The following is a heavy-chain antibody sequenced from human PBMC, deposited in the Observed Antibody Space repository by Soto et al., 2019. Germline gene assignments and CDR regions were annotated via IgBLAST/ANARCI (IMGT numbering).Heavy chain of an antibody. J-gene: IGHJ2*01. CDR3: ARKTRTYYVWYFDL. CDR2: IGWNGDYI. Sequence: EVQLVESGGGLVQPGRSLRLSCVASGFTFDDYAMNWVRQAPGKGLEWVSTIGWNGDYIRYADSVKGRFTISRDNAKNSLYLQMNSLRAEDTAFYYCARKTRTYYVWYFDLWGRGTLVTVSS. V-gene: IGHV3-9*01. D-gene: IGHD1-26*01. CDR1: GFTFDDYA.